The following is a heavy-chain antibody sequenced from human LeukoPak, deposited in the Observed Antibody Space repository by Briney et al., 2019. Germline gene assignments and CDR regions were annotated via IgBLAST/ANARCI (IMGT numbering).Heavy chain of an antibody. CDR3: ATSGDSSGYYSFDY. CDR1: GFTFDDYA. Sequence: GGSLRLSCAASGFTFDDYAMHWVRQAPGKGLEWVSGISWNSGSIGYADSVKGRFTISRDNAKNSLYLQMNSLRAEDTALHYCATSGDSSGYYSFDYWGQGTLVTVSS. CDR2: ISWNSGSI. J-gene: IGHJ4*02. D-gene: IGHD3-22*01. V-gene: IGHV3-9*01.